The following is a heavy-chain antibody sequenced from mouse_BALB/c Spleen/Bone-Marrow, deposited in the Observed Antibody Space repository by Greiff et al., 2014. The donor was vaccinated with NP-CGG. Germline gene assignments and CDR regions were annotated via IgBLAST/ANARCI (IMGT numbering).Heavy chain of an antibody. J-gene: IGHJ1*01. V-gene: IGHV2-2*02. CDR2: IWSGGGT. D-gene: IGHD2-12*01. CDR3: ARKSYTGYFDV. CDR1: GFSLTTYG. Sequence: VKLQESGPGLVKPSQSLSITCTVSGFSLTTYGLHWVRQSPGKGLEWLGVIWSGGGTDYNAAFISRLIITKDNSKSQVFFKMNSLQTNDTAMYYCARKSYTGYFDVWGAGTTVTVSS.